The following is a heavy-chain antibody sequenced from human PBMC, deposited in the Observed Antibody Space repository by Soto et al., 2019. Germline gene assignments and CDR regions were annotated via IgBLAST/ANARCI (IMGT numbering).Heavy chain of an antibody. J-gene: IGHJ4*02. CDR1: GFTFSTYW. CDR2: IQQEGSEK. D-gene: IGHD6-19*01. V-gene: IGHV3-7*03. Sequence: EVQLVESGGGLVQPGGSLRLSCAASGFTFSTYWMSWVRQAPGTGLEWVANIQQEGSEKYYVDSVKGRFTISRDNAKNSLYLQMNSLRAEDTAVYYCARGGRIRASGWFDYWGQGTLVTVSS. CDR3: ARGGRIRASGWFDY.